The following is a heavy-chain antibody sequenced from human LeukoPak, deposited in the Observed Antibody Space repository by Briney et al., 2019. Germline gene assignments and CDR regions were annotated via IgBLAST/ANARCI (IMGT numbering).Heavy chain of an antibody. Sequence: SETLSLTCTVSGGSISSYYWSWIRQPPGKGLEWIGYIYYSGSTNYNPSLKSRVTISVDTSKNQFSLKLSSVTAADTAVYYCARGIYCSGGSCYDRVSFDYWGQGTLVTVSS. D-gene: IGHD2-15*01. CDR3: ARGIYCSGGSCYDRVSFDY. CDR2: IYYSGST. J-gene: IGHJ4*02. CDR1: GGSISSYY. V-gene: IGHV4-59*01.